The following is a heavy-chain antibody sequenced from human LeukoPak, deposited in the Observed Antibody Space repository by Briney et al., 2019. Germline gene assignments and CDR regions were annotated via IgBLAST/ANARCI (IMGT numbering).Heavy chain of an antibody. Sequence: GESLKISCKGSGYSFTSYWIGWVRQMPGKGLEWMGIIYPGDSDTRYSPSFQGQVTISADKSISTAYLQWSSLKASDTAMYYCARGAGTYYDFWSGYLTDAFDIWGQGTMVTVSS. J-gene: IGHJ3*02. D-gene: IGHD3-3*01. V-gene: IGHV5-51*01. CDR1: GYSFTSYW. CDR3: ARGAGTYYDFWSGYLTDAFDI. CDR2: IYPGDSDT.